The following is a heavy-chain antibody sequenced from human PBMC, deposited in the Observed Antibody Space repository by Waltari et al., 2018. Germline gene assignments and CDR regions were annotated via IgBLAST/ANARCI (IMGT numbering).Heavy chain of an antibody. CDR3: ARGIAAAGRGAFDI. CDR2: ISRSSSYI. CDR1: GFTFSSYS. D-gene: IGHD6-13*01. V-gene: IGHV3-21*01. Sequence: EVQLVESGGGLVKPGGSLRLSCAASGFTFSSYSMNWVRQAPGKGLEWVSSISRSSSYIYYADSVKGGFTIARDNAKNSLYLQMNSLRAEDTAVYYCARGIAAAGRGAFDIWGQGTMVTVSS. J-gene: IGHJ3*02.